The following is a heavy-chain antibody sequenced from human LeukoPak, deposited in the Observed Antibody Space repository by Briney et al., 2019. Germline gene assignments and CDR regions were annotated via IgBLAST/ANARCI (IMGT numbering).Heavy chain of an antibody. V-gene: IGHV1-46*01. CDR2: INPSGGTT. CDR3: ARDAAGYSSGWYDY. J-gene: IGHJ4*02. CDR1: GYTFTDYY. Sequence: VASVKVSCKASGYTFTDYYMHWVRQAPGQGLEWMGIINPSGGTTSFPQRFQGRVTMTRDTLTSTVYMELSSLRSEDTAVYYCARDAAGYSSGWYDYWGQGTLVTVSS. D-gene: IGHD6-19*01.